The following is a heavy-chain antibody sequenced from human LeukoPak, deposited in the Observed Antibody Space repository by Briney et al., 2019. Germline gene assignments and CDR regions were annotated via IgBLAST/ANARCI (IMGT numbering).Heavy chain of an antibody. Sequence: ASVKVSCKVSGYTLTELSMHWVRRAPGKGLEWMGGFDPEDGETIYAQKFQGRVTMTEDTSTDTAYMELSSLRSEDTAVYYCATDRVVGATVRYFQHWGQGTLVTVSS. CDR2: FDPEDGET. CDR3: ATDRVVGATVRYFQH. J-gene: IGHJ1*01. D-gene: IGHD1-26*01. V-gene: IGHV1-24*01. CDR1: GYTLTELS.